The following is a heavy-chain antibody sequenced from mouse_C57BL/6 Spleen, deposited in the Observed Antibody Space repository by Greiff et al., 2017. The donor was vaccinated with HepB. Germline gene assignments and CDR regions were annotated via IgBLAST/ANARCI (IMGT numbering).Heavy chain of an antibody. CDR3: AMEKDYDYDRGGYAMDY. Sequence: VQLQQPGAELVMPGASVKLSCKASGYTFTSYWMHWVKQRPGQGLEWIGRIHPSDSDTNYNQKFKGKATLTVDKSSSTAYMQLSSLTSEDSAVYYCAMEKDYDYDRGGYAMDYWGQGTSVTVSS. V-gene: IGHV1-74*01. D-gene: IGHD2-4*01. J-gene: IGHJ4*01. CDR1: GYTFTSYW. CDR2: IHPSDSDT.